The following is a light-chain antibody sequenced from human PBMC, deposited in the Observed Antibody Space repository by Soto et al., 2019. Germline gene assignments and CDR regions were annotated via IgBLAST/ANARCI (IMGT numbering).Light chain of an antibody. CDR1: QSVSRSS. CDR3: QQYGSSPRT. Sequence: EIVLTQSPGTLSLSPGERATLSCRASQSVSRSSLAWYQQKPGQAPRLLIYGASSRATGIPDRFSGSGSGTDFTLTISRLEPEDFAVYYCQQYGSSPRTFGQGTKLEIK. V-gene: IGKV3-20*01. CDR2: GAS. J-gene: IGKJ2*01.